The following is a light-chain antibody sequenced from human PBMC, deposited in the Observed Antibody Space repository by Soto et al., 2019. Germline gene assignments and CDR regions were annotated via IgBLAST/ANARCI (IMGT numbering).Light chain of an antibody. V-gene: IGLV4-69*01. Sequence: QPVLTQSPSASASLGASVRLTCPLRSGHSTYAIAWHQQQPEKGPRYLIKINSDGSHTKGDGIPDRFSGSTSGAERYLTISSLQSEDEADYYCQTWGTGSGVFGGGTKLTV. J-gene: IGLJ3*02. CDR2: INSDGSH. CDR1: SGHSTYA. CDR3: QTWGTGSGV.